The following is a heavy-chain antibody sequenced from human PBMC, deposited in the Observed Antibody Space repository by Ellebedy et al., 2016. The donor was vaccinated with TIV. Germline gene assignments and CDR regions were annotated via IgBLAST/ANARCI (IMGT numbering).Heavy chain of an antibody. CDR1: GGFISSSKW. Sequence: SETLSLTCAVSGGFISSSKWWSWVRQPPGKGLEWIGEIYHSGSTNYNPSLKSRVTVSVDKSKNQFSLKLSSVTAADTAVYYCARSPTTSTGSYINYYGMDVWGQGTTVTVSS. V-gene: IGHV4-4*02. CDR3: ARSPTTSTGSYINYYGMDV. CDR2: IYHSGST. J-gene: IGHJ6*02. D-gene: IGHD1-26*01.